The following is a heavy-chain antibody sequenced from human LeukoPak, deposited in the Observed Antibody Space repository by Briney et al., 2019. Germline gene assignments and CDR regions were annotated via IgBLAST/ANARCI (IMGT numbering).Heavy chain of an antibody. D-gene: IGHD3-10*01. CDR2: IYYSGST. CDR1: GGSISSYY. CDR3: ARGSPGHMWFGGYFDY. Sequence: SETLSLTCTVSGGSISSYYWSWIRQPPGKGLEWIGYIYYSGSTNYNPSLKSRVTISVDTSKNQFSLKLSSVTAADTAVYYCARGSPGHMWFGGYFDYWGQGTLVTVSS. V-gene: IGHV4-59*01. J-gene: IGHJ4*02.